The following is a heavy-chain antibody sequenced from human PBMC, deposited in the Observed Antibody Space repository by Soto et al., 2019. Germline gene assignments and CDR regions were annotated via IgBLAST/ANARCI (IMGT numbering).Heavy chain of an antibody. Sequence: ASVKVSCKASGYTFSDYFIQWLRQAPGQGLEWVAWINPKTAATNYAKKFQDRVTLTSDTSFSTANLELTRLRPDDTAVYYCARIKWGLDYYSGMDVWGQGTAVTVSS. CDR3: ARIKWGLDYYSGMDV. V-gene: IGHV1-2*02. J-gene: IGHJ6*02. CDR2: INPKTAAT. CDR1: GYTFSDYF. D-gene: IGHD1-26*01.